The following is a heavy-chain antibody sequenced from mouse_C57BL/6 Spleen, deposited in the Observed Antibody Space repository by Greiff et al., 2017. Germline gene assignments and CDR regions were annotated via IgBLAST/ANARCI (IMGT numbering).Heavy chain of an antibody. V-gene: IGHV14-3*01. CDR1: GFNIKNTY. CDR2: IDPANGNT. J-gene: IGHJ4*01. D-gene: IGHD2-12*01. Sequence: VHVKQSVAELVRPGASVKLSCTASGFNIKNTYMHWVKQRPEQGLEWIGRIDPANGNTKNAPKFQGKATITADTSSNTAYMQLRSLTSEDTAIYYCANDYVTTGAMDYGGQGTSVTVSS. CDR3: ANDYVTTGAMDY.